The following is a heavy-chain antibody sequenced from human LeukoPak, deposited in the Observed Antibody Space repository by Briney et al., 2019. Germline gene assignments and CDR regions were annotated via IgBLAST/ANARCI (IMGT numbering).Heavy chain of an antibody. V-gene: IGHV4-30-4*01. CDR1: GGSINSGAHY. CDR3: ARHGHGYQWLVTYYFDY. J-gene: IGHJ4*02. D-gene: IGHD6-19*01. CDR2: ISYSGST. Sequence: PSQTLSLTCTVSGGSINSGAHYWSWVRQPPGTGLEWIGYISYSGSTYYNPSLKSRVTISVDTSKNQFSLKLSSVTAADTAVYYCARHGHGYQWLVTYYFDYWGQGTLVTVSS.